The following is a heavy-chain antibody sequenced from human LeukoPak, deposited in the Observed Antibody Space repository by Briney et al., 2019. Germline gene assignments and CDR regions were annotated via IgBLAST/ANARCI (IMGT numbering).Heavy chain of an antibody. V-gene: IGHV1-18*01. Sequence: ASVKVSCKASGYTFTSYGISWVRQVPGQGLEWMGWISAYNGNTNYAQKLQGRVTMTTDTSTSTAYMELRSLRSDDTAVYYCARDPFSDYSNYEEWFDPWGQGTLVTVSS. D-gene: IGHD4-11*01. CDR1: GYTFTSYG. CDR3: ARDPFSDYSNYEEWFDP. CDR2: ISAYNGNT. J-gene: IGHJ5*02.